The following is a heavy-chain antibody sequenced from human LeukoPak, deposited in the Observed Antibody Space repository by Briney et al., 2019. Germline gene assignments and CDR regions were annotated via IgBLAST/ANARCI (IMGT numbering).Heavy chain of an antibody. Sequence: ASVKVSFKASGYTFTSYGISWVRQAPGQGLEWMGWISAYNGNTNYAQKLQGRVTMTTDTSTSTAYMELRSLRSDDTAVYYCARFTDDCSGGSCYHSDYWGQGTLVTVSA. V-gene: IGHV1-18*01. CDR2: ISAYNGNT. J-gene: IGHJ4*02. CDR3: ARFTDDCSGGSCYHSDY. CDR1: GYTFTSYG. D-gene: IGHD2-15*01.